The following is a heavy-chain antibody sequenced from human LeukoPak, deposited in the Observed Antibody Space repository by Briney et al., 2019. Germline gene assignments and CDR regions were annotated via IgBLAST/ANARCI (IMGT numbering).Heavy chain of an antibody. CDR2: INPNSGGT. CDR1: GYTFTGYN. CDR3: PRDGHFDY. Sequence: ASAKASCRASGYTFTGYNMQWLRQAPGQGLEWMGWINPNSGGTNYAQKFQGRVAMTRDTSISTAYMELSRLRSDDTAVYYCPRDGHFDYWGQGTLVTVSS. J-gene: IGHJ4*02. V-gene: IGHV1-2*02.